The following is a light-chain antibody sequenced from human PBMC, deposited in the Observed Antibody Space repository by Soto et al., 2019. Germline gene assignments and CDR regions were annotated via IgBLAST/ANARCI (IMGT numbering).Light chain of an antibody. CDR1: QSINSW. V-gene: IGKV1-5*03. CDR2: KAS. Sequence: DIQMTQSPSTLSASIGDRVTITCRASQSINSWLAWYQQKPGKAPKLLIYKASTLKSGVPLRFSGSGSGTEFTLTISSLQPDDFATYYCQHYNSYSEAFGQGTKVDIK. J-gene: IGKJ1*01. CDR3: QHYNSYSEA.